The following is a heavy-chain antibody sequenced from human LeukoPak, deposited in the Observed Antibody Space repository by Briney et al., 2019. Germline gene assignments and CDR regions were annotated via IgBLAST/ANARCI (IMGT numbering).Heavy chain of an antibody. CDR1: GFTFSSYE. J-gene: IGHJ4*02. CDR3: ASKTWFGELLGWYFDY. Sequence: AGGSLGLSCAASGFTFSSYEMNWVRQAPGKGLEWVSYISSSGSTIYYADSVKGRFTISRDNAKNSLYLQMNSLRAEDTAVYYCASKTWFGELLGWYFDYWGQGTLVTVSS. D-gene: IGHD3-10*01. V-gene: IGHV3-48*03. CDR2: ISSSGSTI.